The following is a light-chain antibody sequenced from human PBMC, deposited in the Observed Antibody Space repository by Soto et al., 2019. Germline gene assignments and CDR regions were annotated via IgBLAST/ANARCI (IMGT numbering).Light chain of an antibody. CDR3: QQRSNWLT. CDR2: DAS. CDR1: QSVSSY. Sequence: EIVLTQSPATLSLSRGERATLSCRASQSVSSYLAWYQQKPDQAPRLLIYDASNRASGIPARFSGSGSGTDFTLTISSLEPEDSAVYYCQQRSNWLTFGGGTKVEIK. J-gene: IGKJ4*01. V-gene: IGKV3-11*01.